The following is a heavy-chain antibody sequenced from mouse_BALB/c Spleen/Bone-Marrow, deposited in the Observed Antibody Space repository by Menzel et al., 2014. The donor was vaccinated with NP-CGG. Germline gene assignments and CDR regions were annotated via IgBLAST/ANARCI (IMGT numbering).Heavy chain of an antibody. V-gene: IGHV1S127*01. CDR3: TRDDYGY. D-gene: IGHD2-4*01. CDR2: IDPSDSYT. CDR1: GYTFTSYW. Sequence: VQLQQSGAELVKPGASVKMSCKASGYTFTSYWMHWVKQRPGQGLEWIGTIDPSDSYTSYNQKFKGKATLTVDTSSSTANMQLSSLTSEDSAVYYCTRDDYGYWGQGTTLTVSS. J-gene: IGHJ2*01.